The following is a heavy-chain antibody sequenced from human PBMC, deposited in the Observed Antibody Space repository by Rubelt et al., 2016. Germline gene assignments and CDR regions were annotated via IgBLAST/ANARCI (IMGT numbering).Heavy chain of an antibody. J-gene: IGHJ4*02. CDR2: IYHCGRT. V-gene: IGHV4-39*02. CDR3: ARRGWTYSGYEPWDY. CDR1: GGSISSSRYY. D-gene: IGHD5-12*01. Sequence: QLQLQESGPGLVKPSATLSLTCTVPGGSISSSRYYWGWIRQPPGKVLEWLGSIYHCGRTYYNPPINSRVTRSEDTPKNHISLKLGSVTAADTAVYYCARRGWTYSGYEPWDYWGQGTLVTVSS.